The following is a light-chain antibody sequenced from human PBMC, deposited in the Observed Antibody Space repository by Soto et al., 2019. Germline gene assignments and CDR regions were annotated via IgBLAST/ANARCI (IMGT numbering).Light chain of an antibody. CDR1: QSLSSTY. V-gene: IGKV3-20*01. Sequence: EIVVTQSPGTLSLSPGERATLSCRASQSLSSTYLAWYQQKPGQAPRLPIYGASSRATGIPDRFSGSGSGTDLTLTISRPEPEDFAVYYCQQYGSSPRTFGHGTKLEIK. CDR2: GAS. CDR3: QQYGSSPRT. J-gene: IGKJ1*01.